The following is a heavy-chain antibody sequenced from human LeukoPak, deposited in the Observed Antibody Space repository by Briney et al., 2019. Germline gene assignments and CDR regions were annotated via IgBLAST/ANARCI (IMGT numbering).Heavy chain of an antibody. D-gene: IGHD4-17*01. CDR3: ARDWDSVTPFDY. CDR1: GFTFSSYS. Sequence: PGGSLRLSCAASGFTFSSYSMNWVRQAPGKGLEWVSSISSSSSYIYYADSVKGRFTISRDNAKNSLYLQMNSLRAEDTAVYYCARDWDSVTPFDYWGQGTLVTVSS. V-gene: IGHV3-21*01. J-gene: IGHJ4*02. CDR2: ISSSSSYI.